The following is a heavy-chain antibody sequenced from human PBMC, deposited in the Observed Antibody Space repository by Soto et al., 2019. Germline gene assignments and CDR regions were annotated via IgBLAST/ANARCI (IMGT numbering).Heavy chain of an antibody. D-gene: IGHD4-17*01. V-gene: IGHV3-30*18. Sequence: ESGGGVVQPGRSLRLSCAASGFTFSSYGMHWVRQAPGKGLEWVAVISYDGSNKYYADSVKGRFTISRDNSKNTLYLQMNSLRAEDTAVYYCAKDSAYGDLSPRSTRHRVYYYGMDVWGQGTTVTVSS. J-gene: IGHJ6*02. CDR2: ISYDGSNK. CDR3: AKDSAYGDLSPRSTRHRVYYYGMDV. CDR1: GFTFSSYG.